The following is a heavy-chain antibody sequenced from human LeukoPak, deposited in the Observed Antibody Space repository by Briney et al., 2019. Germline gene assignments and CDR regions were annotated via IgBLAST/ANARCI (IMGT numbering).Heavy chain of an antibody. D-gene: IGHD6-19*01. Sequence: GGSLRLSCAASGFTFSTYSMNWVRQAPGKGLEWVSSISSSSSSIYYSDSVKGRFTVSRDNAKNSLYLQMNSLRDEDTAVYYCARDQEQWLGLLDYWGQGTLVTVSS. CDR2: ISSSSSSI. CDR3: ARDQEQWLGLLDY. V-gene: IGHV3-21*01. CDR1: GFTFSTYS. J-gene: IGHJ4*02.